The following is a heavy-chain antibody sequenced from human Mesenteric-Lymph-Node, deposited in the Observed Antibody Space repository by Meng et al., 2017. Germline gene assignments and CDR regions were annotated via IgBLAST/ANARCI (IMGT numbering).Heavy chain of an antibody. CDR3: ARRPGELLPSLYYYYGMDV. Sequence: GGSLRLSCAASGFTFSSYSMNWVRQAPGKGLEWVSSISSSSSYIYYADSVKGRFTISRDNAKNSLYLQMNSLRAEDTAVYYCARRPGELLPSLYYYYGMDVWGQGTTVTVSS. CDR1: GFTFSSYS. V-gene: IGHV3-21*01. CDR2: ISSSSSYI. D-gene: IGHD2-15*01. J-gene: IGHJ6*02.